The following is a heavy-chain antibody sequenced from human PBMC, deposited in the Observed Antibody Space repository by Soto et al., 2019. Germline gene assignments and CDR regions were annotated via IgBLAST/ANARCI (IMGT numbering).Heavy chain of an antibody. J-gene: IGHJ5*01. Sequence: SETLSLTCTVSGGSISSGDYYWSWIRQPPGKGLEWIGYIYYSGSTYYNPSLKSRVTISVDTSKNQFSLKLSSVTAADTAVYYCACSGDCTNGVCYTLFDSWGQGTLVPVSS. V-gene: IGHV4-30-4*01. CDR3: ACSGDCTNGVCYTLFDS. D-gene: IGHD2-8*01. CDR2: IYYSGST. CDR1: GGSISSGDYY.